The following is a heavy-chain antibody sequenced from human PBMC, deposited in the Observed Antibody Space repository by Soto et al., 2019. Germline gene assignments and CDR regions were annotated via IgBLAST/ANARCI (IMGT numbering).Heavy chain of an antibody. CDR2: INAGNGNT. V-gene: IGHV1-3*01. Sequence: ASVKVSCKASGYTFTSYAMHWVRQAPGQRLEWMGWINAGNGNTKYSQKFQGRVTITRDTSASTAYMELSSLRSEDTAVYYGARGLGLYYFDYWGQGTLVTVSS. J-gene: IGHJ4*02. D-gene: IGHD1-26*01. CDR3: ARGLGLYYFDY. CDR1: GYTFTSYA.